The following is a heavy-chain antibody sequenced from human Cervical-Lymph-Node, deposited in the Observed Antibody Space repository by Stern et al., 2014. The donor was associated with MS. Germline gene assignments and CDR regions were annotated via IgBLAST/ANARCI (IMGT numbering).Heavy chain of an antibody. CDR2: ISSSSSFI. D-gene: IGHD2-15*01. V-gene: IGHV3-21*01. J-gene: IGHJ6*02. CDR1: GFTLRSYY. Sequence: EVHLVESGGGLVKPGGSLRLSCAASGFTLRSYYMHWVRQAPGKGLEWVSSISSSSSFIYYADSVKGRFTISRDNAKNSLYLQMNSLRAEDTAVYFCARVIAANYYYYGMDVWGQGTTVTVSS. CDR3: ARVIAANYYYYGMDV.